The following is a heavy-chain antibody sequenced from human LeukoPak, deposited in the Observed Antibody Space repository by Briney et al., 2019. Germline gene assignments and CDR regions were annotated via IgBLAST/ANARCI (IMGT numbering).Heavy chain of an antibody. CDR2: IREDGSEK. CDR1: GFTFSSSW. J-gene: IGHJ4*02. V-gene: IGHV3-7*01. CDR3: ARGPTNGQAFDY. Sequence: GGSLRLSCAASGFTFSSSWMTWVRQAPGKGLEWVASIREDGSEKTSVDSVKGRFTISRDNAKNSLYLQMDSLRAEDTAVYYCARGPTNGQAFDYWGQGTLVTVSS. D-gene: IGHD2-8*01.